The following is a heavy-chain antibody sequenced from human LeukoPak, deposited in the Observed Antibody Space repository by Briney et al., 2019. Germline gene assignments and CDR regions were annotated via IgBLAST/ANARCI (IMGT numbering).Heavy chain of an antibody. V-gene: IGHV4-34*01. J-gene: IGHJ6*03. D-gene: IGHD2-2*01. CDR2: INHSGST. CDR1: GGSFSGYY. Sequence: SETLSLTCAVYGGSFSGYYWSWIRQPPGKGLEWIGEINHSGSTNYNPSLKSRVTISVDTSKNQFSLKLSSVTAADTAVYYCARGPRPPWGVQSSTGTRRFYYYMDVWGKGTTVTVSS. CDR3: ARGPRPPWGVQSSTGTRRFYYYMDV.